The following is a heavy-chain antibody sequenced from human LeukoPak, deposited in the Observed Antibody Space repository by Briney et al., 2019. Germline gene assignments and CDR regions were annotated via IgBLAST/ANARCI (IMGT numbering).Heavy chain of an antibody. D-gene: IGHD6-13*01. V-gene: IGHV3-30*18. J-gene: IGHJ4*02. CDR3: AKRYSGSWNIES. CDR1: GFTFSSYG. CDR2: ISYDGSNK. Sequence: GRSLRLSCAASGFTFSSYGMHWVRQAPGKGLEWVAVISYDGSNKYYADSVKGRFTISRDNSKNTLYLQMNSLRDEDTAVYYCAKRYSGSWNIESWGQGTLVTVSS.